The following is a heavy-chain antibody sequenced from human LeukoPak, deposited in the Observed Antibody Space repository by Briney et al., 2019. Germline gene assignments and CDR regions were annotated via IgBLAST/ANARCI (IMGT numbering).Heavy chain of an antibody. J-gene: IGHJ6*03. D-gene: IGHD3-10*01. CDR2: VSSSSSYI. Sequence: GGSLRPSCAASGFTFSSYSMNWVRQAPGKGLEWVSSVSSSSSYIYYADSVKGRFTISRDNAKNSLYLQMNSLRAEDTAVYYCARDTEGNGSGRQDYYYYYMDVWGKGTTVTVSS. CDR3: ARDTEGNGSGRQDYYYYYMDV. CDR1: GFTFSSYS. V-gene: IGHV3-21*01.